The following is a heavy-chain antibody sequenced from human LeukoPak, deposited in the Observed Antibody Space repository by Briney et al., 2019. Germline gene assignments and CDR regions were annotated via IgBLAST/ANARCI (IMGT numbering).Heavy chain of an antibody. J-gene: IGHJ4*02. CDR2: ISGYNGDT. CDR1: GYTLTSYG. CDR3: ARDLPPGSWYGLSGYFDY. Sequence: ASVKVSCKASGYTLTSYGISWVRQAPGQGLEWMGWISGYNGDTRYAQKLQGRVTMTTDTSTSTAYMEVRSLRSDDTAVYYCARDLPPGSWYGLSGYFDYWGQGTLVTVSS. V-gene: IGHV1-18*01. D-gene: IGHD6-13*01.